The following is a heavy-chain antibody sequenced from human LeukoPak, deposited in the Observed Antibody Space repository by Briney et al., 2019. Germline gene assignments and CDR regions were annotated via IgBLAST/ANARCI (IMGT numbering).Heavy chain of an antibody. D-gene: IGHD1-26*01. V-gene: IGHV3-15*01. CDR1: GFTFSSYS. J-gene: IGHJ4*02. CDR2: IKSKTDGGTT. Sequence: GGSLRLSCAASGFTFSSYSMNWVRQAPGKGLEWVGRIKSKTDGGTTDYAAPVKGRFTISRDDSKNTLYLQMNSLKTEDTAVYYCTSGSYFGGGYYFDYWGQGTLVTVSS. CDR3: TSGSYFGGGYYFDY.